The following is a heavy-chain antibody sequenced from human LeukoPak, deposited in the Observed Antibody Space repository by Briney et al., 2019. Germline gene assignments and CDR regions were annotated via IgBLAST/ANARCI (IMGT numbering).Heavy chain of an antibody. J-gene: IGHJ4*02. CDR3: ARDGSVLGGAFDY. Sequence: ASVKLSCKASGYTFTTYYMHWVRHAPGQGLEWMGIINPSGGSTSYAQKFQGRVTMTRDTSTSTVYMELSSLRSEDTAVYYCARDGSVLGGAFDYWGQGTLVTVSS. CDR2: INPSGGST. V-gene: IGHV1-46*03. D-gene: IGHD1-26*01. CDR1: GYTFTTYY.